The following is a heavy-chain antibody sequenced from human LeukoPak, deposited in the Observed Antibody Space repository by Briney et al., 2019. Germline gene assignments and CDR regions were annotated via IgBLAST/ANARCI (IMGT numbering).Heavy chain of an antibody. CDR1: GDSVSSNSAA. Sequence: SQTLSLTCAISGDSVSSNSAAWNWIRQSPSRGLEWLGRTYYRSKWYNDYAVSVKSRITINPDTSKNQFSLQLNSVTPEDTAVYYCARDLPRTLGGSWYWYFDLWGRGTLVTVSS. CDR2: TYYRSKWYN. V-gene: IGHV6-1*01. J-gene: IGHJ2*01. CDR3: ARDLPRTLGGSWYWYFDL. D-gene: IGHD6-13*01.